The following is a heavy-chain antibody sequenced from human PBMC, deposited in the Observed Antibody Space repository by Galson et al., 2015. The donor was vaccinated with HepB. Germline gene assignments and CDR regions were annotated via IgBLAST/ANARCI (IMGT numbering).Heavy chain of an antibody. D-gene: IGHD6-13*01. CDR3: TTHHKRIAAADDAFDI. J-gene: IGHJ3*02. CDR2: IRSKANSYAT. Sequence: SLRLSCAASGFSFSNYAMNWVRQAPGKGLEWISYISSIRSKANSYATAYAASVKGRFTISRDDSKNTAYLQMNSLKTEDTAVYYCTTHHKRIAAADDAFDIWGQGTMVTVSS. CDR1: GFSFSNYA. V-gene: IGHV3-73*01.